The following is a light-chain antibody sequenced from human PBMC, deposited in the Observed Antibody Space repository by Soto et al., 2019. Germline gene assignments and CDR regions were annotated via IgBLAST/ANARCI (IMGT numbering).Light chain of an antibody. J-gene: IGKJ5*01. CDR1: QSLLHTDGYYY. CDR2: LAS. CDR3: MQALQSPVT. Sequence: DIVMTQSPLSLPVTPGEPASISCRSSQSLLHTDGYYYLDWYLQKSGQSPQLLISLASNRASGVPDRFSGSGSGTEFTLKISRVEAEDVGVYYCMQALQSPVTFGQGTRLDIK. V-gene: IGKV2-28*01.